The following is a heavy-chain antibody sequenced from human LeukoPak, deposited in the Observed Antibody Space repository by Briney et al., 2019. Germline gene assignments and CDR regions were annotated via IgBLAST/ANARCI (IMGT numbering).Heavy chain of an antibody. CDR2: IYDSGST. CDR1: GGSISSGGFF. Sequence: SQSLCLSCAVSGGSISSGGFFWSWIRQHPGMGLEWIGYIYDSGSTSYNPSLKSRVTMSVDTSKNQFSLKLSSVTAADTAVYYCARDIVVVPAAMTNYYGMDVWGQGTTVTVSS. CDR3: ARDIVVVPAAMTNYYGMDV. D-gene: IGHD2-2*01. J-gene: IGHJ6*02. V-gene: IGHV4-31*11.